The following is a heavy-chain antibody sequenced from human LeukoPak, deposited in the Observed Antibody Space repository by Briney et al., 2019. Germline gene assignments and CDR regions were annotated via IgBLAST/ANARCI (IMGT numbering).Heavy chain of an antibody. J-gene: IGHJ4*02. D-gene: IGHD5-18*01. CDR1: GFTFSSYG. CDR3: AKDPRGYSYGGIDY. V-gene: IGHV3-30*18. Sequence: GRSLRLSCAASGFTFSSYGMHWVRQAPDKGLEWVAVISYDGSNKYYADSVKGRFTISRDNSKNTLCLQMNSLRAEDTAVYYCAKDPRGYSYGGIDYWGQGTLVTVSS. CDR2: ISYDGSNK.